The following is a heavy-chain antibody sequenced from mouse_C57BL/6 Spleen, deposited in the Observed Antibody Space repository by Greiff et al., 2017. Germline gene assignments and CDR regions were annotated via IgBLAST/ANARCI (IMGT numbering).Heavy chain of an antibody. CDR3: ARSTPWDY. CDR1: GYTFTDYN. J-gene: IGHJ2*01. CDR2: INPNNGGT. Sequence: VQLQQSGPELVKPGASVKMSCTASGYTFTDYNMHWVKQSHGTSLEWIGYINPNNGGTSYNQKFKGKATLTVTKSSSPAYMELRSLTSEDSAVYYCARSTPWDYWGQGTTLTVSS. V-gene: IGHV1-22*01.